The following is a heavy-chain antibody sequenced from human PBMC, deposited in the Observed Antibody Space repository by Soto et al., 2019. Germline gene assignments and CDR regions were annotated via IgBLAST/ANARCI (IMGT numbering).Heavy chain of an antibody. V-gene: IGHV3-11*05. J-gene: IGHJ4*02. CDR2: ISSGSSNT. D-gene: IGHD5-12*01. Sequence: QVQLVESGGGLVKPGGSLRLSCVASGFTFSDYYMSWIRQAPGKGQEWVSYISSGSSNTNYADSVKGRFTISRDNAKNSLYLQMNSLRAEDTAVYYCARDYHRYSGYDYVDYWGQGTLVTVSS. CDR1: GFTFSDYY. CDR3: ARDYHRYSGYDYVDY.